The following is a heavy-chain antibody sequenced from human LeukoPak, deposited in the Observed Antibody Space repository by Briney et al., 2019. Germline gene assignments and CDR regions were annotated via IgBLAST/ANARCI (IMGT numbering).Heavy chain of an antibody. V-gene: IGHV3-48*01. CDR1: GFTFSSYS. J-gene: IGHJ3*02. Sequence: GGSLRLSCAASGFTFSSYSMNWVRQAPGKGLEWVSFISSSSSTIYYADSVKGRFTISRDNAKNSLYLQMNSLRVEDTAVYYCASLPRATVAANDAFDIWGQGTMVTVSS. D-gene: IGHD4-23*01. CDR3: ASLPRATVAANDAFDI. CDR2: ISSSSSTI.